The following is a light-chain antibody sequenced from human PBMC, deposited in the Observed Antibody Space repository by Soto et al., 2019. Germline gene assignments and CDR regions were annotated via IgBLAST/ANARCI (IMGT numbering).Light chain of an antibody. CDR1: QSVSSNY. CDR3: QQYGSSKT. V-gene: IGKV3-20*01. J-gene: IGKJ1*01. Sequence: EVVLSQSPGTLSLSQGERATLSCRASQSVSSNYLAWYQQKPGQAPRLLIYGASSRATGIPDRFSGSGSGTDFTLTISRLESEDFAVYYCQQYGSSKTFGQGTKVDIK. CDR2: GAS.